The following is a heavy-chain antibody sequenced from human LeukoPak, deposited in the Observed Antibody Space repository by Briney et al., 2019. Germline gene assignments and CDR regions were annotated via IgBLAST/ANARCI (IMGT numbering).Heavy chain of an antibody. J-gene: IGHJ5*02. D-gene: IGHD6-6*01. V-gene: IGHV1-3*01. Sequence: ASVTVSCKASGYTFTSYAMHWVRQAPGQRLEWMGWINAGNGNTKYSQKFQGRVTITTDESTSTAYMELSSLRSEDTAVYYCARSTPRPYSSSSKGINWFDPWGQGTLVTVSS. CDR1: GYTFTSYA. CDR3: ARSTPRPYSSSSKGINWFDP. CDR2: INAGNGNT.